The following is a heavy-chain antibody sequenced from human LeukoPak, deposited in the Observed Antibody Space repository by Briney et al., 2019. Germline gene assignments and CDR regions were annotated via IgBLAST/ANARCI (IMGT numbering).Heavy chain of an antibody. J-gene: IGHJ5*01. CDR3: ARGGMLYDS. CDR1: GFTFTSYW. Sequence: PGGSLRLSCAASGFTFTSYWMTWVRQAPGKGLEWVANIQQDGGETYYVDSVKGRFTIFRDNAKNSLYLQVNSLRAEDTAVYYCARGGMLYDSWGQGTLVTVSS. V-gene: IGHV3-7*04. D-gene: IGHD2-8*01. CDR2: IQQDGGET.